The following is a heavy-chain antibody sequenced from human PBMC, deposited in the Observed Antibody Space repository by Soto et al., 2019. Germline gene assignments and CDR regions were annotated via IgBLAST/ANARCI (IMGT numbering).Heavy chain of an antibody. CDR1: GFTFSSYA. CDR3: AKDSSGSWPQDAFDI. V-gene: IGHV3-23*01. Sequence: GGSLRLSGAASGFTFSSYAMSWVRQAPGKGLEWVSAISGSGGSTYYADSVKGRFNISRDNSKNTLYLQMNSLRAEDTAVYYCAKDSSGSWPQDAFDIWGQGTMVTVSS. J-gene: IGHJ3*02. D-gene: IGHD3-22*01. CDR2: ISGSGGST.